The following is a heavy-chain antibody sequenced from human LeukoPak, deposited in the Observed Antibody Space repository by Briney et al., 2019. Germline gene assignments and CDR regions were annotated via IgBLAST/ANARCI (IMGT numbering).Heavy chain of an antibody. CDR1: GGTFNNYA. V-gene: IGHV1-69*06. CDR2: ITPIFGTA. D-gene: IGHD5-18*01. CDR3: ARASSDDTAMATPFAY. Sequence: SVKVSCKASGGTFNNYAINWLRQAPGQGLEWMGGITPIFGTANYVQKFQGRVAITADKSTSTAFMELSSLRSEDTAIYYCARASSDDTAMATPFAYWGQGTLVTVSS. J-gene: IGHJ4*02.